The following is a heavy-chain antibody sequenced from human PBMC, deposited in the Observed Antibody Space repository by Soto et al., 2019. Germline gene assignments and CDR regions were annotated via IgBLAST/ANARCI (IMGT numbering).Heavy chain of an antibody. CDR2: IIPILGTA. Sequence: VQLVQSGAEVRKPGSSVKVSCQVYGVTFSTSTITWVRQSPGQWLEWMGSIIPILGTAKSTQKFQGRVTITGDEYASVASLERSSLTSEDTDVYYCARAGFVSGWNEFSGMDVWGQGTTVTFSS. V-gene: IGHV1-69*11. CDR1: GVTFSTST. J-gene: IGHJ6*02. CDR3: ARAGFVSGWNEFSGMDV. D-gene: IGHD6-19*01.